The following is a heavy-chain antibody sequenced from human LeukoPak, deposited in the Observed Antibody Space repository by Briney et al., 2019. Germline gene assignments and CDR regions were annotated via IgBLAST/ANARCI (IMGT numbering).Heavy chain of an antibody. CDR3: ARIRQMTTVTPTYYGMDV. D-gene: IGHD4-17*01. Sequence: ASVKVSCKASGYTFTSYAMHWVRQAPGQRLEWMGWINAGNGSTKYSQKFQGRVTITRDTSASTAYMELSSLRSEDTAVYYCARIRQMTTVTPTYYGMDVWGQGTTVTVSS. J-gene: IGHJ6*02. V-gene: IGHV1-3*01. CDR2: INAGNGST. CDR1: GYTFTSYA.